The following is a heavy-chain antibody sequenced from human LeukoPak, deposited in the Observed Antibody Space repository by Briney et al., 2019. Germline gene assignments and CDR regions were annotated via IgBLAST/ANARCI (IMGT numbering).Heavy chain of an antibody. CDR1: GGSFSGYD. V-gene: IGHV4-34*01. CDR2: INYCGKT. Sequence: SETLSLTCGVDGGSFSGYDWTWVRQPPGNGLEWTGQINYCGKTNYNPSLKSRVTISVDTSKNQFSLKVTSVTAADTAVYYCARGLGWKVTPMGLFYMDVWGEGATVTVSS. D-gene: IGHD1-1*01. J-gene: IGHJ6*03. CDR3: ARGLGWKVTPMGLFYMDV.